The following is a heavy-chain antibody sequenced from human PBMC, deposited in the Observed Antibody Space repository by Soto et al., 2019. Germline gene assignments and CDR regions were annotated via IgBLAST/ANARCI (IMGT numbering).Heavy chain of an antibody. Sequence: GGSLRLSCAASGFTFSSYSMNWVRQAPGKGLEWVSYISSSSSTIYYADSVKGRFTISRDNAKNSLYLQMNSLRAEDTAVYYCARGRLWFGELKIWGQGTMVTVS. CDR1: GFTFSSYS. CDR3: ARGRLWFGELKI. J-gene: IGHJ3*02. V-gene: IGHV3-48*01. D-gene: IGHD3-10*01. CDR2: ISSSSSTI.